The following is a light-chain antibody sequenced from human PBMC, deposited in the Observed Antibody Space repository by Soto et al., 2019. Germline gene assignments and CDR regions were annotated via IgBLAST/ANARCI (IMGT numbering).Light chain of an antibody. CDR2: GNG. J-gene: IGLJ1*01. Sequence: QPVLTQPPSVSGAPGQRVTISCSGTSSSIGAGYEVHWYHQLPGTAPKLVVSGNGNRPSVVPDRWSASKSGTSASLAITGLQAEDEGHYYCQSYDKRLTAYVFGTGTKVTGL. V-gene: IGLV1-40*01. CDR3: QSYDKRLTAYV. CDR1: SSSIGAGYE.